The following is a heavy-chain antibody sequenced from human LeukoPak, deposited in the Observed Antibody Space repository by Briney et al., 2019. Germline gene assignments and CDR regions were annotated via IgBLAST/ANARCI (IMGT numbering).Heavy chain of an antibody. Sequence: ASVKVSCKASGYTFTGYYMHWVRQAPGQGLEWMGWINPNSGGTNYAQKFQGRVTMTRDTSISTAYMELSRLRSDDTAVYYCARVLGGSGSYWSYDYWGQGTLVTVSS. J-gene: IGHJ4*02. CDR1: GYTFTGYY. V-gene: IGHV1-2*02. D-gene: IGHD3-10*01. CDR2: INPNSGGT. CDR3: ARVLGGSGSYWSYDY.